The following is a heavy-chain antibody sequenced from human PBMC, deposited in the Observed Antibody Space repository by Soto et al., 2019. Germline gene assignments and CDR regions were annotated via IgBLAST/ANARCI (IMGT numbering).Heavy chain of an antibody. D-gene: IGHD2-2*02. CDR3: ARQAIAQGFDY. V-gene: IGHV4-59*08. Sequence: SETLSLSCTVSGGSISSYYWSWIRQPPGKGLEWIGYIYYSGSTNYNPSLKSRVTISVDTSKNQFSLKLSSVTAADTAVYYCARQAIAQGFDYWGQGTLVTVSS. J-gene: IGHJ4*02. CDR1: GGSISSYY. CDR2: IYYSGST.